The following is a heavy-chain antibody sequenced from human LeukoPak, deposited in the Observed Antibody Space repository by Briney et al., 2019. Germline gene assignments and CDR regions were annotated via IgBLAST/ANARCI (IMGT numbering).Heavy chain of an antibody. CDR2: ISPHGNIE. CDR1: GFTFTTFA. D-gene: IGHD5-24*01. V-gene: IGHV3-30*18. CDR3: AKSNNNYDY. J-gene: IGHJ4*02. Sequence: QPGRSLRLSCAASGFTFTTFAIHWVRQAPGKGLEWVAAISPHGNIEYYTDSVKGRFTISRDNSKNMIYLQMNSLRGEDSAVYYCAKSNNNYDYWGQGNLVTVSS.